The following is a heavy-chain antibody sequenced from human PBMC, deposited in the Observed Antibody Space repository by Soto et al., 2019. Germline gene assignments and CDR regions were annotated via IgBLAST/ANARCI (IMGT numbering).Heavy chain of an antibody. CDR1: GYSFATYW. J-gene: IGHJ4*02. Sequence: GESLKISCKASGYSFATYWIAWVSQMPGKGLEWMGIIYPDDSDARYSPSLQGQVTISADKSISAAYLQWSSLEASDTAIYYCARLGYCSGGSCYPDYWGQGTQVTVSS. CDR2: IYPDDSDA. D-gene: IGHD2-15*01. CDR3: ARLGYCSGGSCYPDY. V-gene: IGHV5-51*01.